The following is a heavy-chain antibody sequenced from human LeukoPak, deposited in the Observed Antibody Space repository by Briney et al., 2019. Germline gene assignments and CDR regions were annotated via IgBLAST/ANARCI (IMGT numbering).Heavy chain of an antibody. V-gene: IGHV3-9*01. CDR1: GFTFSSYA. Sequence: PGGSLRLSCAASGFTFSSYAMSWVRQAPGKGLEWVSGISWNSGSIGYADSVKGRFTISRDNAKNSLYLQMNSLRAEDTALYYCAKAYVPWQLVAGMDVWGQGTTVTVSS. D-gene: IGHD6-6*01. CDR3: AKAYVPWQLVAGMDV. CDR2: ISWNSGSI. J-gene: IGHJ6*02.